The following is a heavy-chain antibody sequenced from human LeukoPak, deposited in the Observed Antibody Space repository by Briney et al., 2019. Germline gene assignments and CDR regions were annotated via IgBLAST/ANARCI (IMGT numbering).Heavy chain of an antibody. D-gene: IGHD3-10*01. J-gene: IGHJ4*02. Sequence: SETLSLTCAVSGGSISSSNWWSWGRPPPGKGLEGIGEIYHSGSTNYNPSLKSRVTISVDKSKNQFSLKLSSVTAADTAVYYCARATQGMVRGVIITDWGQGTLVTVSS. CDR3: ARATQGMVRGVIITD. CDR1: GGSISSSNW. V-gene: IGHV4-4*02. CDR2: IYHSGST.